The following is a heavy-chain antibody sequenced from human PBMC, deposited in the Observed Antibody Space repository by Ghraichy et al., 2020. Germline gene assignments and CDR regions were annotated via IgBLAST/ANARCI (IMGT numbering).Heavy chain of an antibody. CDR1: GFTFSSYS. Sequence: GGSLRLSCAASGFTFSSYSMNWVRQAPGKGLEWVSYISNSSSTIYYADSVKGRFTISRDNAKNSLYLQMNSLRDEDTAVYYCARDRGFMTTGTRYGMDVWGQGTTVTVSS. V-gene: IGHV3-48*02. CDR3: ARDRGFMTTGTRYGMDV. J-gene: IGHJ6*02. CDR2: ISNSSSTI. D-gene: IGHD4-17*01.